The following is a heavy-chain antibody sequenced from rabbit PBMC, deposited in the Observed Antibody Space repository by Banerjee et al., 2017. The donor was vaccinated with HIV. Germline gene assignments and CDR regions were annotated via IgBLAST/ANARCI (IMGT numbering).Heavy chain of an antibody. Sequence: QEQLVESGGGLVKPEASLTLTCTASGVSFSISSYMCWVRQAPGKGLEWIACIDAGSSGFTYFATWAKGRFTISKTSSTTVTLQMTSLTDADTATYFCARDQFYYNPGDGGYAYASGTRLDLWGPGTLVTVS. J-gene: IGHJ3*01. V-gene: IGHV1S45*01. CDR2: IDAGSSGFT. D-gene: IGHD6-1*01. CDR1: GVSFSISSY. CDR3: ARDQFYYNPGDGGYAYASGTRLDL.